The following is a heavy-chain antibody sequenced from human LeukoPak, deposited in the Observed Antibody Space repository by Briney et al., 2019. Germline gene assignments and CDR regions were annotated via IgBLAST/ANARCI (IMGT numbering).Heavy chain of an antibody. V-gene: IGHV1-18*01. CDR1: GYTSRNYG. CDR3: ARSFYQYDTSGHVAFDY. Sequence: GASVKGSCTASGYTSRNYGINWVRQAPGEGLEWMGSDSAYNGNTNYAQRFQGRVTMTTGTSTSTAYMELRSLRSDDTAVYYCARSFYQYDTSGHVAFDYWGRGTVVTVSS. D-gene: IGHD3-22*01. CDR2: DSAYNGNT. J-gene: IGHJ4*02.